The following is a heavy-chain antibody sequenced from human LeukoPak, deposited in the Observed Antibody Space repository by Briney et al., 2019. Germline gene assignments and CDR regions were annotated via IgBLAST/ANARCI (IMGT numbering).Heavy chain of an antibody. CDR1: GYTFTSYA. CDR3: ARDRGYCSGGSCYHNWFDP. D-gene: IGHD2-15*01. V-gene: IGHV1-3*01. CDR2: INAGNGNT. Sequence: WASVKVSCKASGYTFTSYAMHWVRQAPGQRLEWMGWINAGNGNTKYSQKFQGRVTITRDTSASTAYMELSSLRSEDTAMYYCARDRGYCSGGSCYHNWFDPWGQGTLVTVSS. J-gene: IGHJ5*02.